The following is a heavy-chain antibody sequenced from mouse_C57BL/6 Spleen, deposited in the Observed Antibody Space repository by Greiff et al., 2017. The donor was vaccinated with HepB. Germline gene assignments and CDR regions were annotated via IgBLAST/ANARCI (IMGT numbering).Heavy chain of an antibody. D-gene: IGHD2-14*01. V-gene: IGHV5-6*02. CDR1: GFTFSSYG. CDR2: ISSGGSYT. J-gene: IGHJ2*01. Sequence: DVMLVESGGDLVKPGGSLKLSCAASGFTFSSYGMSWVRQTPDKRLEWVATISSGGSYTYYPDSVKGRFTISRDNAKNTLYLQMSSLKSEDTAVYDCARQGLLIGNDFDYWGQGTTLTVSS. CDR3: ARQGLLIGNDFDY.